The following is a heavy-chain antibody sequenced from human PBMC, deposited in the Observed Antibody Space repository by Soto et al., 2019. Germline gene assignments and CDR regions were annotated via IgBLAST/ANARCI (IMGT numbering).Heavy chain of an antibody. V-gene: IGHV1-3*01. CDR2: INAGNGNT. CDR1: GYTFTSYA. D-gene: IGHD6-19*01. Sequence: QVQLVQSGAEVKKPGASVKVSCKASGYTFTSYAMHWVRQAPGQRLEWMGWINAGNGNTKYSQKFQGRVTITRDTSASTAYMELSSLRSEDTAVYYCAREPVAVAGVMNFDYWGQGTLVTVSS. J-gene: IGHJ4*02. CDR3: AREPVAVAGVMNFDY.